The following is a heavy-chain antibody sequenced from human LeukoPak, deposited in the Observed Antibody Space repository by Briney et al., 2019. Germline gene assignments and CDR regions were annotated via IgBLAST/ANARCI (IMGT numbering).Heavy chain of an antibody. CDR1: GFSFSGYS. J-gene: IGHJ4*02. V-gene: IGHV3-48*04. Sequence: PGGSLRLSCVASGFSFSGYSMNWVRQAPGKGLDWVSYISSGSRTIFYGDSVKGRFTISRDNAKNSLYLQMNSLRAEDTAVYYCARDPSPTVAGPPFDYWGQGTLVTVSS. D-gene: IGHD6-19*01. CDR3: ARDPSPTVAGPPFDY. CDR2: ISSGSRTI.